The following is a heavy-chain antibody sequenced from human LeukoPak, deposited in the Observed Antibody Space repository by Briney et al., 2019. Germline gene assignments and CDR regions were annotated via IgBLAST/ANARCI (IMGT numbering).Heavy chain of an antibody. CDR3: AIGLAVAGHFDY. D-gene: IGHD6-19*01. J-gene: IGHJ4*02. Sequence: GGSLRLSCAASGFTLSSHAMSWVGQAPGKGVEGVSAISGSGGRTYYADSVKGRCTITREKDKNTVYLQMRSRRAEDTAVYYCAIGLAVAGHFDYWGQGTLVTVSS. CDR2: ISGSGGRT. V-gene: IGHV3-23*01. CDR1: GFTLSSHA.